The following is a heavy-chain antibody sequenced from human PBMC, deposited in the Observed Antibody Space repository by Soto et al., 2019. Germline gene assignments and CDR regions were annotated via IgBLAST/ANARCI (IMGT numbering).Heavy chain of an antibody. CDR2: IYYSGST. D-gene: IGHD3-10*01. CDR1: VGSISSSSYY. J-gene: IGHJ6*02. CDR3: ARVGGYGMDV. Sequence: SETLSLTCTVSVGSISSSSYYWFWIRHPPGKGLEWIGSIYYSGSTYYNPSLKSRVTISVDTSKNQFSLKLSSVTAADTAVYYCARVGGYGMDVWGQGTTVTVSS. V-gene: IGHV4-39*07.